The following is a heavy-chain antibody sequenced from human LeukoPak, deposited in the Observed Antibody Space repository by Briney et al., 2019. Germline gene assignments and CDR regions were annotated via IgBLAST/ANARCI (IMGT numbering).Heavy chain of an antibody. CDR3: ARGDGGDSYYKTY. CDR1: GFTFSSYG. V-gene: IGHV3-21*01. J-gene: IGHJ4*02. D-gene: IGHD4-11*01. CDR2: ISSDSKYI. Sequence: GGSLRLSCAASGFTFSSYGMHWVRQAPGKGLEWVSSISSDSKYIYYADSLKGRFFISRDNAKNSLYLQMNSLRVEDTAVYYCARGDGGDSYYKTYWGRGTLVTVSS.